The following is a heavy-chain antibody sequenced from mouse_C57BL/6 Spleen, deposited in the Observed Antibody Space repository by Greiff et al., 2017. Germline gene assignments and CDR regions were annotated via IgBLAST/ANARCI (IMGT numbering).Heavy chain of an antibody. J-gene: IGHJ3*01. CDR3: ARHEGPAWFAY. CDR1: GYTFTEYT. V-gene: IGHV1-62-2*01. Sequence: VQLQQSGAELVKPGASVKLSCTAFGYTFTEYTIHRVKQRSGQGREWIGWFYPGSGSIKYNEKFQDKATLTADKSSSTVYMELSRLTSEDSAVYFCARHEGPAWFAYWGQGTLVTVSA. CDR2: FYPGSGSI.